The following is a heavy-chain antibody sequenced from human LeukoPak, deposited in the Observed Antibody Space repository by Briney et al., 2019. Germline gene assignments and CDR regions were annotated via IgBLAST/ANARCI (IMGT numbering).Heavy chain of an antibody. CDR3: ARPNYYDSSGYYDDAFDI. V-gene: IGHV5-51*01. J-gene: IGHJ3*02. CDR2: IYPGDSDT. D-gene: IGHD3-22*01. CDR1: GYSFTSYW. Sequence: GESLKISCKGSGYSFTSYWIGWVRQMPGKGLEWMGIIYPGDSDTRYSPSFQSQVTISADKSISTAYLQLSSLKASDTAMYYCARPNYYDSSGYYDDAFDIWGQGTMVTVSS.